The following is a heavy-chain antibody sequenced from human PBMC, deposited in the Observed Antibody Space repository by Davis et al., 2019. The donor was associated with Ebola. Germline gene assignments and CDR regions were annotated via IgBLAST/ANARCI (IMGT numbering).Heavy chain of an antibody. CDR2: IYPGDSDT. CDR1: GYSFTSYW. CDR3: ARRARIAGRYYYYYGMDV. V-gene: IGHV5-51*01. Sequence: KVSCKGSGYSFTSYWIGWVRQMPGKGLEWMGIIYPGDSDTRYSPSFQGQVTISADKSISTAYLQWSSLKASDTAMYYCARRARIAGRYYYYYGMDVWGQGTTVTVSS. D-gene: IGHD6-6*01. J-gene: IGHJ6*02.